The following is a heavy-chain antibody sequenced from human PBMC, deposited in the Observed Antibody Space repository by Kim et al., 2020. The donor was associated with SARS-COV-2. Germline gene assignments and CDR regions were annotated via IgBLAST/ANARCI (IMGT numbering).Heavy chain of an antibody. CDR2: ISYDGSNK. J-gene: IGHJ4*02. Sequence: GGSLRLSCAASGFTFSSYALHWVRQAPGKGLEWVAVISYDGSNKYYADSVKGRFTISRDNSKNTLYLQMNSLRAEDTAVYYCARDLIGEQWLVGLFDYWGQGTLVTVSS. V-gene: IGHV3-30*04. D-gene: IGHD6-19*01. CDR1: GFTFSSYA. CDR3: ARDLIGEQWLVGLFDY.